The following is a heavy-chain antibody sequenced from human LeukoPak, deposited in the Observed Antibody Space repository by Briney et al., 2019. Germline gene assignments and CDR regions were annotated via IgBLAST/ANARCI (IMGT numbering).Heavy chain of an antibody. Sequence: PGGSLRLSCAASGFTFTEYYMSWIRQAPGKGLEWVSAISGSGGSTYYADSVKGRFTISRDNSKNTLYLQMNSLRAEDTAVYYCASRGDTAMVTDYWGQGTLDTVSS. CDR3: ASRGDTAMVTDY. CDR1: GFTFTEYY. V-gene: IGHV3-23*01. J-gene: IGHJ4*02. D-gene: IGHD5-18*01. CDR2: ISGSGGST.